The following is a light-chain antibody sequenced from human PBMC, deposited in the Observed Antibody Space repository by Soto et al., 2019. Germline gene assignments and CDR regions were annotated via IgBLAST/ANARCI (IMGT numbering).Light chain of an antibody. Sequence: DIVMTQSPDSLAVSLGERATINCKSSLSVLYSSDIKNYLAWYQQKPGQPPKLLIYWASTRESGVPDRFSGSGSGTDFTLTISSLQAEDVAVYYCQQYYSTPPEPLTFGGGTKVEIK. CDR2: WAS. CDR3: QQYYSTPPEPLT. J-gene: IGKJ4*01. V-gene: IGKV4-1*01. CDR1: LSVLYSSDIKNY.